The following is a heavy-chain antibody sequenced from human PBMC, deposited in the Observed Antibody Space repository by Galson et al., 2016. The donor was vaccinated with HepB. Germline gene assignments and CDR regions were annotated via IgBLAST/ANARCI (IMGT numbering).Heavy chain of an antibody. J-gene: IGHJ4*02. V-gene: IGHV3-30*18. CDR3: AKDGPGGRYRGYEDGRRD. Sequence: SLRLSCAASGFAFSRFGMHWVRQAPGRGLEWVAVITYDGDSTSYEDSVKGRFTIFRDNSRSTLFLRMNSLTAEDSGVYYCAKDGPGGRYRGYEDGRRDWGQGTLVTVTS. CDR1: GFAFSRFG. D-gene: IGHD3-22*01. CDR2: ITYDGDST.